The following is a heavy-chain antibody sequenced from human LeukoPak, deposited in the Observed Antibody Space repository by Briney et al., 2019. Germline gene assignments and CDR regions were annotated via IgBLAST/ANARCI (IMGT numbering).Heavy chain of an antibody. V-gene: IGHV3-30*02. CDR2: IRYDGSNK. D-gene: IGHD3-10*01. J-gene: IGHJ4*02. CDR1: GFTFSSYG. CDR3: AKEGITMVRGVIHY. Sequence: PGGSLRLSCAASGFTFSSYGMHWVRRAPGKGLEWVAFIRYDGSNKYYADSVKGRFTISRDNSKNTLYLQMNSLRAEDTAVYYCAKEGITMVRGVIHYWGQGTLVTVSS.